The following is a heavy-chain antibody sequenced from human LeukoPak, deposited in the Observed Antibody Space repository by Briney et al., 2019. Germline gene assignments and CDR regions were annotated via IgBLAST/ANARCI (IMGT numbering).Heavy chain of an antibody. CDR1: GGSISSGSYY. Sequence: SQTLSLTCTVSGGSISSGSYYWSWIRQPAGKGLEWIGRIYTSGSTNYNPSLKSRVTISVDTSKNQFSLELSSVTAADTAVYYCARGVIRSYGDHSFLYYYFGMDVWGQGTTVTVAS. D-gene: IGHD4-17*01. V-gene: IGHV4-61*02. J-gene: IGHJ6*02. CDR2: IYTSGST. CDR3: ARGVIRSYGDHSFLYYYFGMDV.